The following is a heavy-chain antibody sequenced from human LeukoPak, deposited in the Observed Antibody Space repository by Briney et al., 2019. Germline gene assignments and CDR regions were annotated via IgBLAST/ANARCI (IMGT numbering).Heavy chain of an antibody. V-gene: IGHV3-30-3*01. Sequence: GGSLRLSCAASGFTFSSYAMPWVRQAPGKGLEWVAVISYDGSNKYYADSVKGRFTISRDNSKNTLYLQMNSLRAEDTAVYYCASPPSGWQRYYFDYWGQGTLVTVSS. CDR2: ISYDGSNK. J-gene: IGHJ4*02. D-gene: IGHD6-19*01. CDR3: ASPPSGWQRYYFDY. CDR1: GFTFSSYA.